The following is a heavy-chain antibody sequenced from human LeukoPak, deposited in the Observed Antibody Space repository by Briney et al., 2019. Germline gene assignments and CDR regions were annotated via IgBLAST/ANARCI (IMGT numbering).Heavy chain of an antibody. D-gene: IGHD5-18*01. CDR1: GYTFTGYY. CDR2: INPHSGGT. J-gene: IGHJ4*02. CDR3: ARVGYSYGSHYFDY. Sequence: EASVKVSCKASGYTFTGYYIHWVRQAPGQGLEWMGWINPHSGGTNYAQKFQGGVTMTRDTSITTAYMELSSLRSDDTAVYYCARVGYSYGSHYFDYWGQGTLVTVSS. V-gene: IGHV1-2*02.